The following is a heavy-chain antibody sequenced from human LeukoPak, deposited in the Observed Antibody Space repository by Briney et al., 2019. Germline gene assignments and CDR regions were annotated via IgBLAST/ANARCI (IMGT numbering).Heavy chain of an antibody. D-gene: IGHD6-13*01. V-gene: IGHV3-30*18. CDR2: ISYDGSNK. CDR3: AKDGKAAATHPYYFDY. J-gene: IGHJ4*02. Sequence: PGGSLRLSCAASGFTFSSYGMHWVRQAPGKGLEWVAVISYDGSNKYYADSVKGRFTISRDNSKNTLYLQMNSLRAEDTAVYYCAKDGKAAATHPYYFDYWGQGTLVTVSS. CDR1: GFTFSSYG.